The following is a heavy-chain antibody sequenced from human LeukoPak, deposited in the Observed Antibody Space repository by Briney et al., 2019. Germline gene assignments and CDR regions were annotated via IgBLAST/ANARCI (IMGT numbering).Heavy chain of an antibody. CDR3: AKDWFRIANWNFPDY. Sequence: PGGSLRLSCAASGFTFSSYGMHWVRQAPGKGLEWVAFIRYDGSNKYYADSVKGRFTISRDNSKNTLYLQMNSLRAEDTAVYYCAKDWFRIANWNFPDYWGQGTLVTVSS. D-gene: IGHD1-7*01. CDR1: GFTFSSYG. J-gene: IGHJ4*02. CDR2: IRYDGSNK. V-gene: IGHV3-30*02.